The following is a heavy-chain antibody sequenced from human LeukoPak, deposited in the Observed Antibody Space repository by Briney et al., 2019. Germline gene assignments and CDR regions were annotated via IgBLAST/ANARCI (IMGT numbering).Heavy chain of an antibody. CDR2: IKSKTDGGTT. J-gene: IGHJ1*01. Sequence: PGGSLRLSCAASGFTFSNAWMSWVRQAPGKGLEWVGRIKSKTDGGTTDYAAPVKGRFTISRDNSRNTLFLQMNSLRAEDTALYYCASAREYCGSAECYEYFQHWGQGTLVTVSS. D-gene: IGHD2-21*01. CDR1: GFTFSNAW. V-gene: IGHV3-15*01. CDR3: ASAREYCGSAECYEYFQH.